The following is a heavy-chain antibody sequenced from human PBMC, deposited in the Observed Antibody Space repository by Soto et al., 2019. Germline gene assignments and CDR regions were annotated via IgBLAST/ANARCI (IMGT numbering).Heavy chain of an antibody. CDR1: GFTFDDYT. CDR2: ISWDGGST. J-gene: IGHJ6*02. Sequence: LRLSCAASGFTFDDYTVHWVRQAPGKGLEWVSLISWDGGSTYYADSVKGRFTISRDNSKNSLYLQMNSLRTEDTALYYCAKGVVPDYYYYGMDVWGQGTTVTVSS. V-gene: IGHV3-43*01. CDR3: AKGVVPDYYYYGMDV. D-gene: IGHD2-2*01.